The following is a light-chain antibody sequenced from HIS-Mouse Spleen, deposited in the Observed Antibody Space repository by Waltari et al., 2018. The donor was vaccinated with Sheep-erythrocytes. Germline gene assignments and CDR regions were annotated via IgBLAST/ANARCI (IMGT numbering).Light chain of an antibody. Sequence: SYELTQPPSVSVSPGQTARITCSGHALPKKYAYGYQQKSGQAPVLVIYEDSKRPSGIPERFSGSTSGTMATLTISGAQVEDEADYYCYSTDSSGNHWVFGGGTKLTVL. J-gene: IGLJ3*02. V-gene: IGLV3-10*01. CDR1: ALPKKY. CDR3: YSTDSSGNHWV. CDR2: EDS.